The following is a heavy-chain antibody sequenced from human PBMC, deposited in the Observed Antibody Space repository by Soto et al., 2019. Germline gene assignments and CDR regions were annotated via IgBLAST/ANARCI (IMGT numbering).Heavy chain of an antibody. CDR1: GFPFGSFA. J-gene: IGHJ6*03. Sequence: EVQLLESGGGLVQPGGSLRLSCAASGFPFGSFAMAWVRQAPGKGLEWVSGVYGGGNGASYADSVKGRFTISRDNSKNTLYLQINSLRVDDTAVYYCAKFESMIHYNYYMAAWGKGTTVTVSS. V-gene: IGHV3-23*01. CDR2: VYGGGNGA. CDR3: AKFESMIHYNYYMAA. D-gene: IGHD3-22*01.